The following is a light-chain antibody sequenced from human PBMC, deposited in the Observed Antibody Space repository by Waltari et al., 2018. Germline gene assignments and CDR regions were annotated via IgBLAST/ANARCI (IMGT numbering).Light chain of an antibody. CDR1: QSLLHSNGNTY. V-gene: IGKV2-30*02. CDR3: MQGTHFPWT. J-gene: IGKJ1*01. CDR2: KVS. Sequence: VVMTQSPLSLPITPGQPASMTCRSSQSLLHSNGNTYLSWFLQKPGQPPRRLIYKVSTRDSGVPERFGGSGAGKDFTLKISRGEAEDVGFYYCMQGTHFPWTFGQGTKVEIK.